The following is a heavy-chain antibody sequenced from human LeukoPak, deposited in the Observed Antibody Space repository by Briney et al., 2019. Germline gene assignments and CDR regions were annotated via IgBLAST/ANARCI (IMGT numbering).Heavy chain of an antibody. CDR3: ARDPGYCTNGVCH. CDR1: GFTFSSYA. J-gene: IGHJ4*02. V-gene: IGHV3-23*01. CDR2: ISGSGGTI. D-gene: IGHD2-8*01. Sequence: PGGSLRLSCAASGFTFSSYAMSWVRQAPGKGLEWVSAISGSGGTIYYADSVKGRFTISRDNAKNSLYLQMNSLRAEDTAVYYCARDPGYCTNGVCHWGQGILVTVSS.